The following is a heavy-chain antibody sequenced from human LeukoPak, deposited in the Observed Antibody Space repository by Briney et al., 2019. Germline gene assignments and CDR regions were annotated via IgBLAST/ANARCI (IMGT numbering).Heavy chain of an antibody. Sequence: GGSLRLSCAASGFTFSSYGMHWVRQAPGKGLEWVAFIRYDGSNKYYADSVKGRFTISRDNSKNTLYLQMNSLRAEDTAVYYCAAAITMIVPSTDYWGQGTLVTVSS. CDR1: GFTFSSYG. V-gene: IGHV3-30*02. CDR3: AAAITMIVPSTDY. CDR2: IRYDGSNK. J-gene: IGHJ4*02. D-gene: IGHD3-22*01.